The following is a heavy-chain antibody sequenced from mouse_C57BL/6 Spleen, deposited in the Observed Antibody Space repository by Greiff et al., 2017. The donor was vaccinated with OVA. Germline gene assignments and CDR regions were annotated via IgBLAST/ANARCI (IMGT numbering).Heavy chain of an antibody. D-gene: IGHD2-1*01. J-gene: IGHJ4*01. V-gene: IGHV1-22*01. CDR3: ARDGKGAMDY. Sequence: EVQLQQSGPELVKPGASVKMSCKASGYTFTDYNMHWVKQSHGKSLEWIGYINPNNGGTSYNQKFKGKATLTVNKSSSTAYMELSLTSEDSAVYYCARDGKGAMDYWGQGTSVTVSS. CDR2: INPNNGGT. CDR1: GYTFTDYN.